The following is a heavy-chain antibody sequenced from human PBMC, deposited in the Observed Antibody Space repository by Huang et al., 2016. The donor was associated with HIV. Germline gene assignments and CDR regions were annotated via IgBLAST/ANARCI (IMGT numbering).Heavy chain of an antibody. CDR3: ARDHQSPYYDVLNASLFYYYYGMDV. V-gene: IGHV4-4*07. D-gene: IGHD3-9*01. Sequence: ESGPGLVKPSETLSLICTVSGGSISGYSWSWIRQPAGKGLEWLGHIYTSGNTNYNHSLKSRVTMSVDTSKNHFSLKLSSVTAADTSVYYCARDHQSPYYDVLNASLFYYYYGMDVWGQGTTVTVSS. J-gene: IGHJ6*02. CDR1: GGSISGYS. CDR2: IYTSGNT.